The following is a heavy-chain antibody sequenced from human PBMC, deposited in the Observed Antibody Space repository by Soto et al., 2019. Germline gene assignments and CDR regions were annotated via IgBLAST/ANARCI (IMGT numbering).Heavy chain of an antibody. Sequence: QVQLVQSGAEVKKPGSSVKVSCKASGGTFSSYTISWVRQAPGQGLEWMGRIIPILGIANYAQKFQGRVTIIADKSTSTAYMELSSLRSEDTAVYYCATDYGDYGSFDYWGQGTLVTVSS. CDR2: IIPILGIA. D-gene: IGHD4-17*01. V-gene: IGHV1-69*02. J-gene: IGHJ4*02. CDR3: ATDYGDYGSFDY. CDR1: GGTFSSYT.